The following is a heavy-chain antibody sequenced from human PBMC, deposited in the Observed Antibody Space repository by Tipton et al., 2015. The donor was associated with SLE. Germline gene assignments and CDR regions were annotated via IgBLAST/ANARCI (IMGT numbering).Heavy chain of an antibody. Sequence: TLSLTCAVYGGSFSGYYWSWIRQPPRKGLEWIGEINHSGSTNYNPSLKSRVTISVDTSKNQFSLKLSSVTAADTAVYYCAAREKAITMVRGVIIPFDYWGQGTLVTVSS. CDR3: AAREKAITMVRGVIIPFDY. V-gene: IGHV4-34*01. CDR2: INHSGST. D-gene: IGHD3-10*01. J-gene: IGHJ4*02. CDR1: GGSFSGYY.